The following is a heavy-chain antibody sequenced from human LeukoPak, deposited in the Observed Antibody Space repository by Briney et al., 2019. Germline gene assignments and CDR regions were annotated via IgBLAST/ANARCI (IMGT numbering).Heavy chain of an antibody. J-gene: IGHJ4*02. CDR1: GFMFSGFW. V-gene: IGHV3-7*01. CDR2: IKHDGSEK. D-gene: IGHD3-22*01. Sequence: GGSLRLSCAASGFMFSGFWMTWVRQAPGKGLEWVANIKHDGSEKNYVDSVKGRFTISRDKAKNSLYLQMNSLGGEDTAVYYCATRPRSDYYFAIFDYWGQGTLVTVSS. CDR3: ATRPRSDYYFAIFDY.